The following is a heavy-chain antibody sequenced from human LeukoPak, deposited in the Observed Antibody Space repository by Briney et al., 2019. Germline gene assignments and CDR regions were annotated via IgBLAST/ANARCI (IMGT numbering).Heavy chain of an antibody. CDR2: LYYSGST. D-gene: IGHD3-10*01. J-gene: IGHJ4*02. Sequence: SETLSLTCTVSGGSISSYYWSWIRQPPGKGLEGIRDLYYSGSTNYNPSLKSRVTISVDTSKNQFSLKLSSVTAADTAVYYCARGGLYYGSGSLYYFDYWGQGTLSPSPQ. CDR1: GGSISSYY. V-gene: IGHV4-59*01. CDR3: ARGGLYYGSGSLYYFDY.